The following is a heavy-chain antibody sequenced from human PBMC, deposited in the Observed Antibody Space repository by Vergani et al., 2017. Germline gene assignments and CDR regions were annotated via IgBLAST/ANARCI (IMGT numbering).Heavy chain of an antibody. Sequence: VQLVESGGDVVQPGRSLRLSCATSGFTFSTYAMHWVRQAPGKGLEWVAVISYDGSNKYYADSVKVRFTISRDNSNTTLYLQMNSLRTEDTAVYYCVGHYWGQGTLVTVSS. V-gene: IGHV3-30-3*01. J-gene: IGHJ4*02. CDR2: ISYDGSNK. CDR3: VGHY. CDR1: GFTFSTYA.